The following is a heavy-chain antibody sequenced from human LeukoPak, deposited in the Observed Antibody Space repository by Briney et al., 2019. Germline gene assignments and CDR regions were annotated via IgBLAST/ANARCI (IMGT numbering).Heavy chain of an antibody. V-gene: IGHV3-30-3*01. D-gene: IGHD1-1*01. Sequence: GGSLRLSCAASGFTFSSYAIQWVRQAPGKGLEWVAAIAYDGNNKYYLDSVKGRFTISRDNSKNTVYLQMNSLKTEDTAVYYCARDPGWRLEGYFDYWGQGTLVTVSS. CDR3: ARDPGWRLEGYFDY. CDR1: GFTFSSYA. J-gene: IGHJ4*02. CDR2: IAYDGNNK.